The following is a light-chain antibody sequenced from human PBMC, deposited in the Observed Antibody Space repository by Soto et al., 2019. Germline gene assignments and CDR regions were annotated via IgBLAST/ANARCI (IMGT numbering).Light chain of an antibody. CDR1: QSLLGSDGKTY. CDR3: RKSVPFPRT. J-gene: IGKJ4*01. CDR2: EVS. Sequence: DIVMTQTPLSLSVTPGQPASISCKSSQSLLGSDGKTYLSWYLQKPGHPRQILIFEVSSHFSESSDRFSGSGSGTDFTLKISRVEAEDVGVYYCRKSVPFPRTFEGPTKVEIK. V-gene: IGKV2D-29*01.